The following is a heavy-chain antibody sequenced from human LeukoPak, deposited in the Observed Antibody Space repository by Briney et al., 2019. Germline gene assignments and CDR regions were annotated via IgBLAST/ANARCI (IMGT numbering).Heavy chain of an antibody. Sequence: ASVKVSCKASGYTFTSYDINWVRQATGQGLEWMGWMNPNSGSTGYAQKFQGRVTMTRNTSISTAYMELSSLRSEDTAVYYCARGRKYQLLLGYYYYYYMDAWGKGTTVTVSS. CDR1: GYTFTSYD. CDR3: ARGRKYQLLLGYYYYYYMDA. D-gene: IGHD2-2*01. J-gene: IGHJ6*03. CDR2: MNPNSGST. V-gene: IGHV1-8*01.